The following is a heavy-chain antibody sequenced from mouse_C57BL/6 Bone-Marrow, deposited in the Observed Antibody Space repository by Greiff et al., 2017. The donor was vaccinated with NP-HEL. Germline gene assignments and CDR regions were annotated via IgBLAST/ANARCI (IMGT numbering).Heavy chain of an antibody. CDR3: ARGAYYSPWFAY. CDR2: ISYDGSN. CDR1: GYSITSGYY. Sequence: EVQLQESGPGLVKPSQSLSLTCSVTGYSITSGYYWNWIRQFPGNKLEWMGYISYDGSNNYNPSLKNRISITRDTSKNQFFLKLNSVTTEDTATYYCARGAYYSPWFAYWGQGTLVTVSA. V-gene: IGHV3-6*01. D-gene: IGHD2-12*01. J-gene: IGHJ3*01.